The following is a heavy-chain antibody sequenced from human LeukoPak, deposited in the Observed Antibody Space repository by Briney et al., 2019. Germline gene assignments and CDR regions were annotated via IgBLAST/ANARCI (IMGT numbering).Heavy chain of an antibody. CDR2: IDYSGST. CDR3: ARRHVQYTSSSDPYYFDC. CDR1: GGSISSGSYY. D-gene: IGHD6-6*01. Sequence: SETLSLTCTVSGGSISSGSYYWSWIRQPPGKGLEWIAYIDYSGSTNYNPSLKSRVTISVDTSKNQFSLNLSSVTAADTAVYYCARRHVQYTSSSDPYYFDCWGQGTLVTVSS. V-gene: IGHV4-61*01. J-gene: IGHJ4*02.